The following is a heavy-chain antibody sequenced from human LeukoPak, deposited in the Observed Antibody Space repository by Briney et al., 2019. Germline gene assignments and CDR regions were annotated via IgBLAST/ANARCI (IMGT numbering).Heavy chain of an antibody. CDR2: ISWNSGSI. CDR1: GFTFDDYA. CDR3: AKDLRAWVGGSYFDY. J-gene: IGHJ4*02. Sequence: GGSLRLSCAASGFTFDDYAMHWVRLAPGKGLEWVSGISWNSGSIGYADSVKGRFTISRDNAKNSLYLQMNSLRAEDTALYYCAKDLRAWVGGSYFDYWGQGTVVTVSS. D-gene: IGHD3-10*01. V-gene: IGHV3-9*01.